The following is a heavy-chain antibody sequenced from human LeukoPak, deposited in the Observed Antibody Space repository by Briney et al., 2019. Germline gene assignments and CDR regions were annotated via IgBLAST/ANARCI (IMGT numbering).Heavy chain of an antibody. D-gene: IGHD1-26*01. CDR3: ARRRVGATADDAFDI. V-gene: IGHV1-18*01. CDR2: ISAYNGNT. J-gene: IGHJ3*02. CDR1: GYTFTSYG. Sequence: ASVKVSCKASGYTFTSYGISWVRQAPGHGLEWMGWISAYNGNTNYAQKLQGRVTMTTDTSMSTAHMELSSLRSDDTAVYYCARRRVGATADDAFDIWGQGTMVTVSS.